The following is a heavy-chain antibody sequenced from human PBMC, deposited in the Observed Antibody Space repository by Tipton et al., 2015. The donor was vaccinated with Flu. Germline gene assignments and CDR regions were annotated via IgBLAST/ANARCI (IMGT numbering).Heavy chain of an antibody. CDR1: GYSISSGYY. Sequence: TLPLTCAVSGYSISSGYYWGWIRQPPGKVLEWIGSIYHSGSTYYNPSLKSRVTITVDTSKNQFSLKLSPVTAADTAVYYCARRYCSGGSCVTGWFDPWGQGTVVSVSS. V-gene: IGHV4-38-2*01. CDR2: IYHSGST. D-gene: IGHD2-15*01. CDR3: ARRYCSGGSCVTGWFDP. J-gene: IGHJ5*02.